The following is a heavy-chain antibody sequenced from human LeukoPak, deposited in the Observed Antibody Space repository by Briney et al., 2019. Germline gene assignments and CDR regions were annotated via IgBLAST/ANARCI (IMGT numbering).Heavy chain of an antibody. Sequence: GGSLRLSCAASGFTFSSYEMNWVRQAPGKGLEWVSYISSSGSTIYYADSVKGRFTISRDNAKNSPYLQMNSLRAEDTAVYYCARAAGNFDYWGQGTLVTVSS. V-gene: IGHV3-48*03. CDR1: GFTFSSYE. CDR2: ISSSGSTI. CDR3: ARAAGNFDY. D-gene: IGHD1-1*01. J-gene: IGHJ4*02.